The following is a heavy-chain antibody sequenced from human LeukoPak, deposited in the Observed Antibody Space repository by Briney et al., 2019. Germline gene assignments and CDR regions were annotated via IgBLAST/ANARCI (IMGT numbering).Heavy chain of an antibody. V-gene: IGHV3-9*01. CDR2: ISWNSDSI. CDR1: GFNFDDYS. D-gene: IGHD2-21*02. Sequence: PGRSLRLSCAASGFNFDDYSMHWVRQAPGKGLEWVSGISWNSDSIAYADSLKGRFTISRDNAKNSLYLQMNSLRTEDTALYYCAKDSAPILCCGGDCYLFDYWGQGTLVTVSS. J-gene: IGHJ4*02. CDR3: AKDSAPILCCGGDCYLFDY.